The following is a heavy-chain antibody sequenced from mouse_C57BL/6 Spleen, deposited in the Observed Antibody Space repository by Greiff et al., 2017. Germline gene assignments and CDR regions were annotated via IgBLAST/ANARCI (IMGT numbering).Heavy chain of an antibody. J-gene: IGHJ1*03. CDR2: ISYDGSN. Sequence: ESGPGLVKPSQSLSLTCSVTGYSITSGYYWNWIRQFPGNKLEWMGYISYDGSNNSNPSLKNRISITRDTSKNQFFLKLNSMTTEDTATYYCARDITTIVATEYFGVWGTGATVT. V-gene: IGHV3-6*01. D-gene: IGHD1-1*01. CDR1: GYSITSGYY. CDR3: ARDITTIVATEYFGV.